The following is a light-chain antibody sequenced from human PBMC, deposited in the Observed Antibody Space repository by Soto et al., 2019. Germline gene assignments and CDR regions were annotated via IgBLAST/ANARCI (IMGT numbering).Light chain of an antibody. CDR1: SGSIASNY. Sequence: NFMLTQPHSVSESPGKTVTISCSRSSGSIASNYVQWYQQRPGSAPTTVIYENNQRPSGVPDRFSGSIDSSSTSASLTISGLKTEDEADYYCQSSDSGILVFGGGTKLTVL. CDR3: QSSDSGILV. V-gene: IGLV6-57*04. J-gene: IGLJ2*01. CDR2: ENN.